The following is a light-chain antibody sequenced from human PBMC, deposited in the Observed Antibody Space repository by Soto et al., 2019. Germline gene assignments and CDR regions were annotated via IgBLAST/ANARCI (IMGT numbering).Light chain of an antibody. V-gene: IGLV2-14*03. CDR2: DVS. Sequence: QSALTQPASVSGSPGQSITISCTGTSSDVGGYKYVSWYQQYPGKAPKLMIYDVSNRPSGVSNRFSGSKSGNTASLTISRLQAEDEAHYYCSSYTSSSSYVFGTGTKLTVL. J-gene: IGLJ1*01. CDR1: SSDVGGYKY. CDR3: SSYTSSSSYV.